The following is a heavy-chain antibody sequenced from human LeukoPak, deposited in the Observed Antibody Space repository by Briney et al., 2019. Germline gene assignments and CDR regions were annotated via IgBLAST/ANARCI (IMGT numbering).Heavy chain of an antibody. V-gene: IGHV5-51*01. D-gene: IGHD6-13*01. CDR1: GYRFTSYW. J-gene: IGHJ5*02. CDR2: NYPGDSHT. CDR3: ASRMGSSSWPNWFDP. Sequence: GGSLKISCKGSGYRFTSYWIGCGRQMPGKGLEGMGINYPGDSHTRYSPSFQGQVTISGDKSISTPYLQWSSLKASDTAMYYCASRMGSSSWPNWFDPWGQGTLVTVSS.